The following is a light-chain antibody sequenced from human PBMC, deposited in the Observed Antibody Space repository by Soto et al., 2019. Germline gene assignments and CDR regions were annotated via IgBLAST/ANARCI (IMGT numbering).Light chain of an antibody. Sequence: EMLLTQSPGTLSLCPGERATLSCSASQSVSASYLAWYQQKPGQAPRLLIYDASNRATGIPDRFSGSGSGTDFTLTISRLEPEDFAVYYCQQYGYSTPWTFGQGTKVDI. CDR2: DAS. J-gene: IGKJ1*01. V-gene: IGKV3-20*01. CDR1: QSVSASY. CDR3: QQYGYSTPWT.